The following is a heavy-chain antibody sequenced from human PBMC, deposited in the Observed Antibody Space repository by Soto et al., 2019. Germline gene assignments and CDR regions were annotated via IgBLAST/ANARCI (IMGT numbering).Heavy chain of an antibody. V-gene: IGHV3-23*01. Sequence: GGSLRLSCVASGFTFSSYGMHWVRQAPGKGLEWVSAISGSDNSTYYADSVKGRFTISRDNSKNTLYLQMSSLSADDTAVYYCPSNLITYYYDSSVPGNNGMEIWGQETTVTVSS. D-gene: IGHD3-22*01. J-gene: IGHJ6*02. CDR1: GFTFSSYG. CDR3: PSNLITYYYDSSVPGNNGMEI. CDR2: ISGSDNST.